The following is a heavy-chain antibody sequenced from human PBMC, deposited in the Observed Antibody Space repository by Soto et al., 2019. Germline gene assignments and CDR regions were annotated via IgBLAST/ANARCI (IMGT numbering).Heavy chain of an antibody. CDR1: GFTFGSFS. CDR3: AKMVTTYYFYDMDV. V-gene: IGHV3-48*01. Sequence: VHLVESGGGLVQPGGSLRLSCAASGFTFGSFSMNWVRQAPGKGLEWVSYISSSSGIIYYADSVTGRFTISMDNAKNSLYLQMNSLRAEDTAVYFCAKMVTTYYFYDMDVWGKGTAVTVSS. CDR2: ISSSSGII. D-gene: IGHD4-17*01. J-gene: IGHJ6*03.